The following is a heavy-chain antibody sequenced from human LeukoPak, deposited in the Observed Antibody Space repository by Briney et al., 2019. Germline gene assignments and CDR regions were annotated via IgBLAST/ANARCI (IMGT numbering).Heavy chain of an antibody. V-gene: IGHV3-30*04. J-gene: IGHJ4*02. CDR2: ISYDGSNK. CDR1: GSTFSSYA. Sequence: PGRSLRLSCAASGSTFSSYAMHWVRQAPGKGLEWVAVISYDGSNKYYADSVKGRFTISRDNSKNTLYLQMNSLRAEDTAVYYCARERDGSYYLNFDYWGQGTLVTVSS. CDR3: ARERDGSYYLNFDY. D-gene: IGHD1-26*01.